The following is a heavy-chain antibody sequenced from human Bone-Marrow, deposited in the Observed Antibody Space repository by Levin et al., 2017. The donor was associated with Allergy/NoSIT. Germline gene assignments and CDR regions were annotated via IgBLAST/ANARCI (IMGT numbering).Heavy chain of an antibody. D-gene: IGHD2-21*01. CDR2: ISSGSGT. J-gene: IGHJ4*02. CDR1: GFTFSDYA. CDR3: AKESAGIGVPLFEY. Sequence: GGSLRLSCAASGFTFSDYAMSWVRQSPDSGLEWVSGISSGSGTYYADSVKGRFTFSRDNSRNTVFLQMNSLRAEDSAVYFCAKESAGIGVPLFEYWGQGILVTVSS. V-gene: IGHV3-23*01.